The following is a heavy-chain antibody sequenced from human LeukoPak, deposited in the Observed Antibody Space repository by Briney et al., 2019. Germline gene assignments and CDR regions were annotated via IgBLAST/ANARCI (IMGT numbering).Heavy chain of an antibody. CDR2: IYYSGST. CDR3: ARGPGRDYYDSSGYPPAYYYYGMDV. D-gene: IGHD3-22*01. CDR1: GGSISSYY. J-gene: IGHJ6*02. V-gene: IGHV4-59*01. Sequence: SETLSPTCTVSGGSISSYYWSWIRQPPGKGLEWIGYIYYSGSTNYNPSLKSRVTISVDTSKNQFSLKLSSVTAADTAVYYCARGPGRDYYDSSGYPPAYYYYGMDVWGQGTTVTVSS.